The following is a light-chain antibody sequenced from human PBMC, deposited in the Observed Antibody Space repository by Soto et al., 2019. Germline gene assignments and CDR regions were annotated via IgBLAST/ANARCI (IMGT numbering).Light chain of an antibody. CDR3: QQHAHWPLT. CDR1: QSISSW. Sequence: DIQMTQSPSTLSASLGDRVTITCRASQSISSWLAWYRQKPGKAPKLLIYKASSLQSGVPSRFSGSGSGTEFTLTISSLQPDDFAVYYCQQHAHWPLTFGGGTKVDIK. J-gene: IGKJ4*01. CDR2: KAS. V-gene: IGKV1-5*03.